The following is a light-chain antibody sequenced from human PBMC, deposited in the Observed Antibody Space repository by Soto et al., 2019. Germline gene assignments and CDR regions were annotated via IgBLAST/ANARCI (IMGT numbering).Light chain of an antibody. Sequence: EIVLTQSPGTLSLSPGERATLSCRASQSFSSSYLAWYQKKPGQAPRLLIYGAYSRATGIPDRFSGSGCGTDFTLTISRLDPEDFAVYYCQQYGSSPQRTFCQGTKVDIK. CDR3: QQYGSSPQRT. CDR2: GAY. J-gene: IGKJ1*01. V-gene: IGKV3-20*01. CDR1: QSFSSSY.